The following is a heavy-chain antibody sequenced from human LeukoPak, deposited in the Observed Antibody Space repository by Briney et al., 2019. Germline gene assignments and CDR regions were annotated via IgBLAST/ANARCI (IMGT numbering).Heavy chain of an antibody. Sequence: ASVKVSCKASGYTFTGYYMHWVRQAPGQGLEWMGWINPNSGGTNYAQKFQGRVTMTRDTSISTAYMELSRLRSDDTAVYYCARSPYRASSVGYWGQGTLVTVSS. D-gene: IGHD2-2*01. CDR1: GYTFTGYY. CDR3: ARSPYRASSVGY. V-gene: IGHV1-2*02. CDR2: INPNSGGT. J-gene: IGHJ4*02.